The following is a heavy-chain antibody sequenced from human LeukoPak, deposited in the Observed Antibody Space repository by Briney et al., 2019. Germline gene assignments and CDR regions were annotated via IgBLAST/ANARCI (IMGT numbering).Heavy chain of an antibody. CDR3: ARRVFGAGRQDY. CDR2: VYYTGRT. CDR1: GGSVSSSDYY. V-gene: IGHV4-39*01. Sequence: SESLSLSCSVSGGSVSSSDYYWAWIRQPPGKGLEWVGNVYYTGRTDYNPSFKSRVTMSVDTSRNQFSLKLSSVTAADTAVYYCARRVFGAGRQDYWGQGTLVTVSS. J-gene: IGHJ4*02. D-gene: IGHD3-10*01.